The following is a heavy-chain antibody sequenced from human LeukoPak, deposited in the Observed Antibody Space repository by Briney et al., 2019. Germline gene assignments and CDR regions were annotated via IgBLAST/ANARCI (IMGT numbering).Heavy chain of an antibody. J-gene: IGHJ4*02. CDR3: ARTRDLGPDY. D-gene: IGHD1-26*01. CDR1: GDSVSNNSAA. Sequence: GDSVSNNSAAWNWIRQSPSRGLEWLGRTYYRSKWYYHYAVSMKSRITVNPDTSKNQFSLQLNSVTPEDTAVYYCARTRDLGPDYWGQGTLVTVSS. V-gene: IGHV6-1*01. CDR2: TYYRSKWYY.